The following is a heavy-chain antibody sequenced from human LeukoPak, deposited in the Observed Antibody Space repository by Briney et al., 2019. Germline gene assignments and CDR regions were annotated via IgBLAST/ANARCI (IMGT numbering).Heavy chain of an antibody. J-gene: IGHJ6*03. D-gene: IGHD1/OR15-1a*01. CDR2: INHSGST. Sequence: PSETLSLTCAVYGGSFSGYYWSWIRQPPGKGLEWIGEINHSGSTNYNPSLKSRVTISVDTSKNQFSLKLSSVTAADTVVYYCARVWNNYYYYMDVWGKGTTVTVSS. CDR1: GGSFSGYY. CDR3: ARVWNNYYYYMDV. V-gene: IGHV4-34*01.